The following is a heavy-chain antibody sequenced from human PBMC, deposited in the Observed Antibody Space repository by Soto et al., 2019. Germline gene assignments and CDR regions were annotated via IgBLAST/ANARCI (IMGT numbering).Heavy chain of an antibody. Sequence: ASVKVSCKASGYAFIGYYLHWVRQAPGQGLEWMGWINPNSGGTNYAQKFQGRVTMTRDTSISTAYMDLSSLRSDDTAVYYCARAFCSTITCYGWFDPWGQGTLVTVCS. CDR2: INPNSGGT. D-gene: IGHD2-2*01. CDR1: GYAFIGYY. V-gene: IGHV1-2*02. CDR3: ARAFCSTITCYGWFDP. J-gene: IGHJ5*02.